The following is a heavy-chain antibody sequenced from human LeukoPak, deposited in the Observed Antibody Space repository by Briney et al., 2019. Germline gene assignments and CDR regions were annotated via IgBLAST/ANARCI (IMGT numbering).Heavy chain of an antibody. CDR2: IYYSGST. Sequence: SETLSLTCTVSGGSISSYYWSWIRQPPGKGLEWIGYIYYSGSTNYNPSLKSRVTISVDTSKNQFSLKLSSVTAADTAVYYCARVFYDSSRDYWGQGTLVTVSS. CDR1: GGSISSYY. J-gene: IGHJ4*02. CDR3: ARVFYDSSRDY. V-gene: IGHV4-59*01. D-gene: IGHD3-22*01.